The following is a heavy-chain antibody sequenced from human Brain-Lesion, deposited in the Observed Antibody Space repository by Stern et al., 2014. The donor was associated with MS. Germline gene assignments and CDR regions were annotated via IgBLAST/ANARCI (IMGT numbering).Heavy chain of an antibody. D-gene: IGHD3-22*01. J-gene: IGHJ4*02. Sequence: VQLVQSGAEVKKPGASVKVSCKASGYTFTGYYMHWVRQAPGQGLEWMGWINPKSGGTNYAQKFQGWVTMTRDTSINTAYMELSRLRSDDTAVYYCAKYYYDSTGYNDFWGQGTLVTGSS. CDR1: GYTFTGYY. V-gene: IGHV1-2*04. CDR2: INPKSGGT. CDR3: AKYYYDSTGYNDF.